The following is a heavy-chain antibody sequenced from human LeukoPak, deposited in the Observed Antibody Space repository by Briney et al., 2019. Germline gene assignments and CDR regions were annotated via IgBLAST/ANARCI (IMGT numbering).Heavy chain of an antibody. CDR1: GFTFSSYG. CDR2: ISLDGSNK. D-gene: IGHD3-10*01. CDR3: AKDGEVSWFGPESY. V-gene: IGHV3-30*18. J-gene: IGHJ4*02. Sequence: GRSLRLSCAASGFTFSSYGMHWVRQAPGKGREWVALISLDGSNKDYAESVKGRFTISRDSSKNTLYLQMNSLRAEDTAVYYCAKDGEVSWFGPESYWGQGTLVAVSS.